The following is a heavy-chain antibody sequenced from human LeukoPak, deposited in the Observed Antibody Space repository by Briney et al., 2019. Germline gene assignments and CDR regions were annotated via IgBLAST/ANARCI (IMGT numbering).Heavy chain of an antibody. CDR1: GYTFTGYY. V-gene: IGHV1-2*02. Sequence: GASVKVSCKASGYTFTGYYMHWVRQAPGQGLEWMGWINPNSGGTNYAQKFQGRVTMTRDTSISTAYMELSRLRSDDTAVYYCARDYCSGGSCYMYAFDIWGQGTMVTVSS. CDR3: ARDYCSGGSCYMYAFDI. CDR2: INPNSGGT. J-gene: IGHJ3*02. D-gene: IGHD2-15*01.